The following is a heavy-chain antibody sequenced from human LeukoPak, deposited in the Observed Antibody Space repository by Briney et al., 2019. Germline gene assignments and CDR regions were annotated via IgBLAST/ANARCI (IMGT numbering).Heavy chain of an antibody. Sequence: SVKVYCKASGGTFSSYAISWVRQAPGQGLEWMGGIIPIFGTANYAQKFQGRVTITADESTSTAYMELSSLRSEDTAVYYCARGPLRYCSGGSCPNWFDPWGQGTLVTVSS. CDR2: IIPIFGTA. D-gene: IGHD2-15*01. J-gene: IGHJ5*02. CDR1: GGTFSSYA. CDR3: ARGPLRYCSGGSCPNWFDP. V-gene: IGHV1-69*01.